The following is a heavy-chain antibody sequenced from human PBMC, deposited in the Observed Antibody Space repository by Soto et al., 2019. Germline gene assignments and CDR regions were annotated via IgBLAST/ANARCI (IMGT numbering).Heavy chain of an antibody. V-gene: IGHV4-4*02. CDR1: GGCISSSKC. J-gene: IGHJ4*02. Sequence: SETMSLSCAVCGGCISSSKCWGFVRQPPGKGLEWIGEIYHSGSTNYNPSLKSRVTISVDKSKNQFSLKLSSVTAADTAVYYCASADSSGYYFDYFDYWGQGTLVTVYS. CDR2: IYHSGST. CDR3: ASADSSGYYFDYFDY. D-gene: IGHD3-22*01.